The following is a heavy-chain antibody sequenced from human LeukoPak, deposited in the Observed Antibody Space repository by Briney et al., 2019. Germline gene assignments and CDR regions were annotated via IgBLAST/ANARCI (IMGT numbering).Heavy chain of an antibody. CDR2: IYYSGST. J-gene: IGHJ5*02. CDR1: GGSISSGGYY. V-gene: IGHV4-31*03. D-gene: IGHD4-17*01. Sequence: SQTLSLTCTVSGGSISSGGYYWSWIRQHPGKGLEWIGYIYYSGSTYYNPSLKSRVTISVDTSKNQFSLKLSSVTAADTAVYYCARHVGYGDYVPSNWFDPWGQGTLVTVSS. CDR3: ARHVGYGDYVPSNWFDP.